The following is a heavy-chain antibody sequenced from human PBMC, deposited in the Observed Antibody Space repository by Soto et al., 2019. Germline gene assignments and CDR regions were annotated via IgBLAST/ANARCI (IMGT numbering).Heavy chain of an antibody. Sequence: TSETLSFTCSVSGSYITSGDYHWTWIRQAPGKGLEWIGYISHSETTYYSPALKNRIIISSDFSMNQFSLRLNSVTAADTAVYFCAGFGVGDRDDKWGQGTLVTVSS. V-gene: IGHV4-30-4*01. CDR3: AGFGVGDRDDK. D-gene: IGHD2-8*01. J-gene: IGHJ4*02. CDR1: GSYITSGDYH. CDR2: ISHSETT.